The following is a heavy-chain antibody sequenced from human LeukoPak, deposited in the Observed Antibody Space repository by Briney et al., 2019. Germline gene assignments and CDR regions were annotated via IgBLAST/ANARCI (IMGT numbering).Heavy chain of an antibody. Sequence: PSEILSLTCTVSGGSISSSSYYWGWIREPPGKGLEWIGSIYYSGSTYYNPSLKSRVTISVDTSKNQFSLKLSSVTAADTAVYYCAAEGWELLERAYWFDPWGQGTLVTVSS. D-gene: IGHD1-26*01. CDR3: AAEGWELLERAYWFDP. V-gene: IGHV4-39*07. J-gene: IGHJ5*02. CDR1: GGSISSSSYY. CDR2: IYYSGST.